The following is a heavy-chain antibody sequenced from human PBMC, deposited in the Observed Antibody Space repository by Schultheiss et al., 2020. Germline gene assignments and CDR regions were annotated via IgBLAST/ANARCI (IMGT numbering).Heavy chain of an antibody. V-gene: IGHV3-30-3*01. Sequence: GGSLRLSCAASGFTFSSYAMHWVRQAPGKGLEWVAVISYDGSNKYYADSVKGRFTISRDNSKNTLYLQMNSLRAEDTAVYYCARDRGPGEQLAFDYWGQGTLVTVS. CDR2: ISYDGSNK. CDR3: ARDRGPGEQLAFDY. D-gene: IGHD6-6*01. CDR1: GFTFSSYA. J-gene: IGHJ4*02.